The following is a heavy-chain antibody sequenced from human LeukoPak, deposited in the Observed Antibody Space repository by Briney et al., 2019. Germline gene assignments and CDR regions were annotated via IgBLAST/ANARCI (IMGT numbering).Heavy chain of an antibody. J-gene: IGHJ4*02. CDR1: GLTLSSYA. CDR2: ISYDGSNK. CDR3: ARDQWNTDDYGDYSPGY. Sequence: GGSLRLSCEVSGLTLSSYAMNWVRQAPGKGLEWVAVISYDGSNKYYADSVKGRFTISRDNSKNTLYLQMNSLRAEDTAVYYCARDQWNTDDYGDYSPGYWGQGTLVTVSS. D-gene: IGHD4-17*01. V-gene: IGHV3-30-3*01.